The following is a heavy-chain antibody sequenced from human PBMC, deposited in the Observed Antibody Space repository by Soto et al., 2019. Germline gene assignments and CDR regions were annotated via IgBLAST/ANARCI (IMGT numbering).Heavy chain of an antibody. CDR3: ARDWYSGSGSSRNWFDP. CDR1: GYTFTSYG. J-gene: IGHJ5*02. Sequence: QVQLVQSGAEVKKPGASVKVSCKASGYTFTSYGISWVRQAPGQGLEWMGWISAYNGNTNYAQKLQGRVTMTTDTSTSIAYMELRSLRSDDTAVYYCARDWYSGSGSSRNWFDPWGQGTLVTVSS. V-gene: IGHV1-18*01. D-gene: IGHD3-10*01. CDR2: ISAYNGNT.